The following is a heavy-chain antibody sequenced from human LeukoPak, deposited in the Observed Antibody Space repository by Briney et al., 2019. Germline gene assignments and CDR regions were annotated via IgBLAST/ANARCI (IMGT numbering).Heavy chain of an antibody. D-gene: IGHD5-12*01. J-gene: IGHJ4*02. CDR3: AGSGYGFFDY. Sequence: SETLSLTCAVYGGSFSGYYWSWIRQPPGKGLEWIGSIYHSGSTYYNPSLKSRVTISVDTSKNQFSLKLSSVTAADTAVYYCAGSGYGFFDYWGQGTLVTVSS. CDR1: GGSFSGYY. V-gene: IGHV4-34*01. CDR2: IYHSGST.